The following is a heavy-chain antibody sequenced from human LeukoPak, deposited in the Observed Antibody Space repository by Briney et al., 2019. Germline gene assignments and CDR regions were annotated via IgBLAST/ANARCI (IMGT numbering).Heavy chain of an antibody. V-gene: IGHV4-61*02. Sequence: SQTLSLTCTVSGGSISSGSYYWSWIRQPAGKGLEWIGRIYTSGSTNYNPSLKSRVTISVDTSKNQFSLKLSSVTVADTAVYYCARVSIAARLDYYYMDVRGKGTTVTVSS. D-gene: IGHD6-6*01. CDR1: GGSISSGSYY. CDR3: ARVSIAARLDYYYMDV. J-gene: IGHJ6*03. CDR2: IYTSGST.